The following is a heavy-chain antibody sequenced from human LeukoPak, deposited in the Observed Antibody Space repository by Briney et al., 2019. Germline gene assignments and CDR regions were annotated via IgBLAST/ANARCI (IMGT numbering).Heavy chain of an antibody. V-gene: IGHV1-18*01. J-gene: IGHJ4*02. Sequence: ASVKVSCKASGYTFTRYGISWVRQAPGQGLEWMGWISAYNGNTNYAQKLQGRVTMTTDTSTSTAYMELRSLRSDDTAVYYCARVGEITMIVVDTDYWGQGTLVTVSS. CDR1: GYTFTRYG. CDR2: ISAYNGNT. CDR3: ARVGEITMIVVDTDY. D-gene: IGHD3-22*01.